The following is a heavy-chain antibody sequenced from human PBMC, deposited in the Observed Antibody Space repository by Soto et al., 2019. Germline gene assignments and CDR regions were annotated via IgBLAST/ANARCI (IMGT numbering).Heavy chain of an antibody. D-gene: IGHD3-22*01. J-gene: IGHJ6*02. CDR3: AKDIYDSSGYYYYYYYYGMDV. Sequence: PGGSLRLSCAASGFTFSSYAMSWVRQAPGKGLEWVSAISGSGGSTYYADSVKGRFTISRDNSKNTLYLQMNSLRAEDTAVYYCAKDIYDSSGYYYYYYYYGMDVWGQGTTVTVS. CDR1: GFTFSSYA. CDR2: ISGSGGST. V-gene: IGHV3-23*01.